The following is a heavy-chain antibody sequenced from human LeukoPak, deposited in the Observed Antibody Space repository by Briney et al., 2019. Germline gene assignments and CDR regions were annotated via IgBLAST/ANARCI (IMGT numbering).Heavy chain of an antibody. CDR3: ARISSSSSWYFDY. D-gene: IGHD6-13*01. V-gene: IGHV4-30-4*01. CDR2: IYYSGST. CDR1: GGSISSGDYY. J-gene: IGHJ4*01. Sequence: PSETLSLTCTVSGGSISSGDYYWSWIRQPPGKGLEWIGYIYYSGSTYYNPSLKSRVTISVDTSKDQFSLKLSSVTAADTAAYYCARISSSSSWYFDYWGRGTLVTVSS.